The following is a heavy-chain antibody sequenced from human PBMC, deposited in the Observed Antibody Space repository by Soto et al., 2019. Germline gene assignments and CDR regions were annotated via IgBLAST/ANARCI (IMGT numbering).Heavy chain of an antibody. J-gene: IGHJ6*02. V-gene: IGHV3-30-3*01. CDR2: ISYDGSNK. CDR3: ARDDSSSWYYYYYYGMDV. CDR1: GFTFSSYA. D-gene: IGHD6-13*01. Sequence: GGSLRLSCAASGFTFSSYAMHWFRQAPGKGLEWVAVISYDGSNKYYADSVKGRFTISRDNSKNTLYLQMNSLRAEDTAVYYCARDDSSSWYYYYYYGMDVWGQGTTVTVSS.